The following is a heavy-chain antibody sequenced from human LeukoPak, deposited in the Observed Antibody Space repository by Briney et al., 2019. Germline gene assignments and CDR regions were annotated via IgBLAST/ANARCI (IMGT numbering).Heavy chain of an antibody. D-gene: IGHD4-11*01. J-gene: IGHJ4*02. CDR1: GLTFSSYA. CDR2: ISGSGGST. V-gene: IGHV3-23*01. Sequence: PGGSLRLSCAASGLTFSSYAMSWVRQAPGKGLEWVSAISGSGGSTYYADSVKGRFTISRDNSKNTLYLQMNSLRAEDTAVYYCAKATLIYDYSNYGPDRNYYFDYWGQGTLVTVSS. CDR3: AKATLIYDYSNYGPDRNYYFDY.